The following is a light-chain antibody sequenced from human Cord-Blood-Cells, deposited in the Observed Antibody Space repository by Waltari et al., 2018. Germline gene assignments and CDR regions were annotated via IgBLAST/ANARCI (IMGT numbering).Light chain of an antibody. Sequence: IVLTQSPGTLSLSPGERATLSCRAGQCVSSSYLAWYQQKPGQAPRLLIYGASSMATGVPERFSGSGSGTDFTLTISRLEPEDFAVYYCQQYCSTPETFGQGTKLEI. V-gene: IGKV3-20*01. CDR1: QCVSSSY. CDR3: QQYCSTPET. J-gene: IGKJ2*01. CDR2: GAS.